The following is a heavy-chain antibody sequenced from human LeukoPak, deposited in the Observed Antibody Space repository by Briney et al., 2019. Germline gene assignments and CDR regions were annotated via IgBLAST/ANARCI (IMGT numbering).Heavy chain of an antibody. CDR3: ARDDSPDAFDI. CDR2: IYHSGST. CDR1: GYSISSGYY. V-gene: IGHV4-38-2*02. J-gene: IGHJ3*02. Sequence: SETLSLTCTVSGYSISSGYYWGWIRQPPGKGLEWIGSIYHSGSTYYNPSLKSRVTISVDTSKNQFSLKLSSVTAADTAVYYCARDDSPDAFDIWGQGTMVTVSS.